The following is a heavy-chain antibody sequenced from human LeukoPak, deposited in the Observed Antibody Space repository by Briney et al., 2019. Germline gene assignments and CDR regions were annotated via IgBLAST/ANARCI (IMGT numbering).Heavy chain of an antibody. CDR2: ISTTGSTT. J-gene: IGHJ4*02. Sequence: GGSLRLSCEASGFDFRGSFMSWIRQAPGKGLEWVSYISTTGSTTFDADSVKGRFTISRDNAKNSVYLQMNRLRVEDTGVYYCARGGVTGAFFVWGQGALVTVSS. CDR1: GFDFRGSF. D-gene: IGHD2-21*02. CDR3: ARGGVTGAFFV. V-gene: IGHV3-11*04.